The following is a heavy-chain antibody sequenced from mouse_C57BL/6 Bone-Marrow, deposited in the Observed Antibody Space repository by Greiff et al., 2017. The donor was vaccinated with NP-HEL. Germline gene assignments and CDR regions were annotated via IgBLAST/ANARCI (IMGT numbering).Heavy chain of an antibody. CDR3: ARERSVVAKGYFDV. D-gene: IGHD1-1*01. Sequence: EVQRVESGGGLVKPGGSLKLSCAASGFTFSSYAMSWVRQTPEKRLEWVATISDGGSYTYYPDNVKGRFTISRDNAKNNLYLQMSHLKSEDTAMYYCARERSVVAKGYFDVGGTGTTVTVSS. CDR2: ISDGGSYT. J-gene: IGHJ1*03. V-gene: IGHV5-4*01. CDR1: GFTFSSYA.